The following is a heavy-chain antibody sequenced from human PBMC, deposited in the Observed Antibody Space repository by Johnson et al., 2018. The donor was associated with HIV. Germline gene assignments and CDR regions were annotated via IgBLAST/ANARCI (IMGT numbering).Heavy chain of an antibody. CDR2: INWYGVRI. J-gene: IGHJ3*02. D-gene: IGHD1/OR15-1a*01. CDR1: GFTFSSYA. V-gene: IGHV3-20*04. Sequence: VQLVESGGGLMQPGGSLRLSCAASGFTFSSYAMSWVRQAPGKRLEWVSGINWYGVRIGYLDSLKGRFTISRDNAKNSLYLQMNSLRAEDTALYYCARGGLGFQNIHDPFDIWGQGTMVTVSS. CDR3: ARGGLGFQNIHDPFDI.